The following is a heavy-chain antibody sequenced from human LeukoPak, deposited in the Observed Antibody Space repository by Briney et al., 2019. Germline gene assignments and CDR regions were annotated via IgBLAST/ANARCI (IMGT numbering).Heavy chain of an antibody. Sequence: GASVKVSCKASGYTFTGYYMHWVRQAPGQGLEWMGWINPNSGGTNYAQKFQGWVTMTRDTSISTAYMELSRLRSDVTAVYYCARDRGGGYCSSTSCYPADAFDIWGQGTMVTVSS. V-gene: IGHV1-2*04. CDR1: GYTFTGYY. CDR3: ARDRGGGYCSSTSCYPADAFDI. D-gene: IGHD2-2*01. J-gene: IGHJ3*02. CDR2: INPNSGGT.